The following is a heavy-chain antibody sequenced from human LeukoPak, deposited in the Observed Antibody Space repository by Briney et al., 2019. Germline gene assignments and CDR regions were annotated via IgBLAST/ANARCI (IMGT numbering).Heavy chain of an antibody. CDR3: AREITTVVASGYFQH. D-gene: IGHD4-23*01. Sequence: SVKVSCKASGGTFSSYAISWVRQAPGQGLEWMGRIIPILGIANYAQKFQGRVTITADKSTSTAYMELSSLRSEDTAVCYCAREITTVVASGYFQHWGQGTLVTVSS. CDR2: IIPILGIA. V-gene: IGHV1-69*04. CDR1: GGTFSSYA. J-gene: IGHJ1*01.